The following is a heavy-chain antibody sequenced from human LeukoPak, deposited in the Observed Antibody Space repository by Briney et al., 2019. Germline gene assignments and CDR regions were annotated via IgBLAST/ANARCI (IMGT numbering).Heavy chain of an antibody. CDR3: ARDPHRSY. CDR1: GFTVSTDH. D-gene: IGHD3-16*02. J-gene: IGHJ4*02. CDR2: SYSGGSR. V-gene: IGHV3-53*01. Sequence: PGGSLSLSCAASGFTVSTDHMSWVRQAPGKGLEWVAVSYSGGSRQYAESVKGRFIISRDNSKNMLYLQMNSLRAEDTAVYYCARDPHRSYWGQGTLVTVSS.